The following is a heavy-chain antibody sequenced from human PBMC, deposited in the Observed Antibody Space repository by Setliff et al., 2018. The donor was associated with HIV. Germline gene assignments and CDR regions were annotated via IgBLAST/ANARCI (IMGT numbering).Heavy chain of an antibody. CDR1: GYTFTNFG. CDR3: AKRSPKDGYSSDF. V-gene: IGHV1-18*01. CDR2: VNTNNDKT. D-gene: IGHD4-4*01. J-gene: IGHJ4*02. Sequence: ASVKVSCKASGYTFTNFGITWVRQVPGQGLEWMGWVNTNNDKTNYAQKFQGRVTMTTDRPTRTAYLDLGSLRPDDTAVYYCAKRSPKDGYSSDFWGQGTPVTVSS.